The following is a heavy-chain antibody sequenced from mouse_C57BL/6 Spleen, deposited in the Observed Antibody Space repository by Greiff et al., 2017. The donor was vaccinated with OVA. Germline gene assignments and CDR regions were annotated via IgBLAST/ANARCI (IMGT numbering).Heavy chain of an antibody. Sequence: QVQLQQPGAELVMPGASVKLSCKASGYTFTSYWMHWVKQRPGQGLEWIGEIDPSDSYTNYNQKFKGKSTLTVDKSSSTAYMQLSSLTSEDSAVYYCARRLYGNYDAMDYWGQGTSVTVSS. V-gene: IGHV1-69*01. CDR3: ARRLYGNYDAMDY. CDR1: GYTFTSYW. J-gene: IGHJ4*01. CDR2: IDPSDSYT. D-gene: IGHD2-1*01.